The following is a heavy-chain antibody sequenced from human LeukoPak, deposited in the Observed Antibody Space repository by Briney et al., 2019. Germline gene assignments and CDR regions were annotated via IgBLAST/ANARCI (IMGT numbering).Heavy chain of an antibody. J-gene: IGHJ5*02. V-gene: IGHV1-18*01. D-gene: IGHD3-16*01. CDR3: ARTSHESVLYWSDP. CDR2: ISGYNGNT. Sequence: ASVKVSCKASGYTXTTYGIGWVRQAPGQGLEWMGWISGYNGNTNYAQKFQGRVTMTTDTSTSTAYMELRSLRSDDTAVYYCARTSHESVLYWSDPWGQGTLVNVSS. CDR1: GYTXTTYG.